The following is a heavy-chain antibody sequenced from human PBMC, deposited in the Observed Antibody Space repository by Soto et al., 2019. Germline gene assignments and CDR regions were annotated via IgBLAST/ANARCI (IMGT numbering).Heavy chain of an antibody. V-gene: IGHV3-23*01. CDR2: ISGSGGST. CDR3: AKPHLEYQLLTAYYYYYYMDV. J-gene: IGHJ6*03. Sequence: GGSLRLSCAASGFTFSSYAMSWVRQAPGKGLEWVSAISGSGGSTYYADSVKGQFTISRDNSKNTLYLQMNSLRAEDTAVYYCAKPHLEYQLLTAYYYYYYMDVWGKGTTVTVSS. D-gene: IGHD2-2*01. CDR1: GFTFSSYA.